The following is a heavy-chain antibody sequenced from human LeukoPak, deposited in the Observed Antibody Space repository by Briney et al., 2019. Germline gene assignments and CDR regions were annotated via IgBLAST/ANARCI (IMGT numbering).Heavy chain of an antibody. V-gene: IGHV3-53*01. J-gene: IGHJ4*02. CDR1: GFTVSSNY. D-gene: IGHD1-26*01. CDR3: ARDLDAGALPGY. CDR2: IYSGGST. Sequence: GGSLRLSCAASGFTVSSNYMSWVRQAPGKGLEWVSVIYSGGSTYYADSVKGRFTISRDNAKNSLYLQMNSLRAEDTAVYYCARDLDAGALPGYWGQGTLVTVSS.